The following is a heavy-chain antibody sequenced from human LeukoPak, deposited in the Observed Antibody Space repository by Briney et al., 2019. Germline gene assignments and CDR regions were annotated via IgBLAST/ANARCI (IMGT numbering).Heavy chain of an antibody. CDR2: ISSSSSYI. Sequence: GGSLRLSCAASGFTFSSYSMNWVRQAPGKGLEWVSSISSSSSYIYYADSVKGRFTISRDNSKNTLYLQMNSLRAEDTAVYYCARIRITMVRGVMPDDYWGQGTLVTVSS. J-gene: IGHJ4*02. CDR3: ARIRITMVRGVMPDDY. V-gene: IGHV3-21*01. D-gene: IGHD3-10*01. CDR1: GFTFSSYS.